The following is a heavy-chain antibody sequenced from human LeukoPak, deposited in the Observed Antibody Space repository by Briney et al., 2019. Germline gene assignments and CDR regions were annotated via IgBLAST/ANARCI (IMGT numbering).Heavy chain of an antibody. CDR1: GFTFSSYG. J-gene: IGHJ4*02. D-gene: IGHD3-9*01. Sequence: GGSLRLSCAASGFTFSSYGVHWVRQAPGKGLEWVAVIWYDGSNKYYADSVKGRFTISRDNSKNTLYLQMNSLRAEDTAVYYCARAHYDILTGYLFDYWGQGTLVTVSS. CDR3: ARAHYDILTGYLFDY. CDR2: IWYDGSNK. V-gene: IGHV3-33*01.